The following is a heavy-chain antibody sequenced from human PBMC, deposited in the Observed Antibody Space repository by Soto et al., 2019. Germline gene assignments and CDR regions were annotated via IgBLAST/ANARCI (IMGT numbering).Heavy chain of an antibody. V-gene: IGHV3-23*01. Sequence: PGGSLRLSCAASGFTFSSYAMSWVRQAPGKGLEWVSAISGSGGSTYYADSVKGRFTISRDNSKNTLYLQMNSLRAEDTAVYYCAKDLAFIAAAYYYFDYWGQGTLVTVSS. J-gene: IGHJ4*02. D-gene: IGHD6-13*01. CDR3: AKDLAFIAAAYYYFDY. CDR2: ISGSGGST. CDR1: GFTFSSYA.